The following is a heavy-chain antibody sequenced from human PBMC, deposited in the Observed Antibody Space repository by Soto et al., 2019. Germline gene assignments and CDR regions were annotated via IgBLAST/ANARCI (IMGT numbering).Heavy chain of an antibody. CDR3: ARDGSSYGDYASPSFDY. V-gene: IGHV3-48*01. CDR1: GFTFSRYS. D-gene: IGHD4-17*01. CDR2: ISSSSSTI. Sequence: PGGSLRLSCAASGFTFSRYSMNWVRQAPGKGLEWVSYISSSSSTIYYADSVKGRFTISRDNAKNSLYLQMNSLRAEDTAVYYCARDGSSYGDYASPSFDYWGQGTLVTVSS. J-gene: IGHJ4*02.